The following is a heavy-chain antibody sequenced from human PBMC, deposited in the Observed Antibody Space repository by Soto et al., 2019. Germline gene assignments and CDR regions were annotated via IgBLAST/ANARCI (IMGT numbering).Heavy chain of an antibody. J-gene: IGHJ5*02. CDR2: ISSSGSTI. D-gene: IGHD2-8*01. CDR1: GFTFSDYY. V-gene: IGHV3-11*01. CDR3: ARPYPNMDRFAP. Sequence: QVQLVESGGGLVKPGGSLRLSCAASGFTFSDYYMSWIRQAPGKGLEWVSYISSSGSTIYYADSVKGRFTISRDNAKKSLYLQMNSLRAEGTAVYYRARPYPNMDRFAPWGQGTLVTVSS.